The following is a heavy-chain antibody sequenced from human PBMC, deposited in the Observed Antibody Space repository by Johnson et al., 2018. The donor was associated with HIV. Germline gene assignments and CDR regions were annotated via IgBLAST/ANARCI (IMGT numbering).Heavy chain of an antibody. CDR1: GFTFSSYA. J-gene: IGHJ3*02. CDR2: ISYDGSNK. V-gene: IGHV3-30*04. D-gene: IGHD3-3*01. CDR3: ARAAYYDFWSGYFDAFDI. Sequence: QVLLVESGGGVVQPGRSLRLSCAASGFTFSSYAMHWVRQAPGKGLEWVAVISYDGSNKYYADSVKGRFTISRDNSKNMLYLQMNSLRAEYTAVYYCARAAYYDFWSGYFDAFDIWGQGTMVTVSS.